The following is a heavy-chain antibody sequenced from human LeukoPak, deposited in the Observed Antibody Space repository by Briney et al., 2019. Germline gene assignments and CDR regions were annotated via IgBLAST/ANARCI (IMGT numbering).Heavy chain of an antibody. J-gene: IGHJ6*03. CDR3: ARDHTGYEYGSFTYPYQYMDV. D-gene: IGHD5-12*01. V-gene: IGHV3-23*01. Sequence: GGSLRLTCAASDFSFTTYTRSWVRQAPGKGLEWVSSISGGDPTTYYADSVKSRVTISRDNSKNTPYLQMNSLRAEDTAIYSCARDHTGYEYGSFTYPYQYMDVWGTGTTVTVSS. CDR2: ISGGDPTT. CDR1: DFSFTTYT.